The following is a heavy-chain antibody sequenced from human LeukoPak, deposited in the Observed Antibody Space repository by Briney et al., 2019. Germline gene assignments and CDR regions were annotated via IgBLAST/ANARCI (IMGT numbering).Heavy chain of an antibody. CDR3: ARELNYYQYMDV. CDR2: IKEDGIEK. Sequence: GGSLRLSCAASGITLSSYWMGWVRQAPGKGLEWVANIKEDGIEKYYVDSVKGRFTISRDNAKNSLYLQMNSLRVEDTAVYYCARELNYYQYMDVWGKGTTVTVSS. J-gene: IGHJ6*03. CDR1: GITLSSYW. V-gene: IGHV3-7*01.